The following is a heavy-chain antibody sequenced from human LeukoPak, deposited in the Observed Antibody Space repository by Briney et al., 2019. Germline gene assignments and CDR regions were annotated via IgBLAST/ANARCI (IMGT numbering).Heavy chain of an antibody. CDR3: ARHRDSSGWYYFDY. V-gene: IGHV4-61*05. Sequence: PSETLSLTCTVSGGSISNSRYYWSWIRQPPGKGLEWIGYIYYSGSTNYNPSLKSRVTISVDTSKNQFSLKLSSVTAADTAVYYCARHRDSSGWYYFDYWGQGTLVTVSS. J-gene: IGHJ4*02. CDR1: GGSISNSRYY. D-gene: IGHD6-19*01. CDR2: IYYSGST.